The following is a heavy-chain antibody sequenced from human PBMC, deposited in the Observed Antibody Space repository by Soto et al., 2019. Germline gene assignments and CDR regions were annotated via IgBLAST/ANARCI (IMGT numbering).Heavy chain of an antibody. V-gene: IGHV1-69*06. Sequence: SVQVSFKASGGTFSSYAISWVRQAPGQGLEWMGGIIPIFGTANYAQKFQGRVTITADKATSTAYMEMSSLRSEDTAVYYCARCVRDNWNNDAFDIWGQGTMVTVSS. D-gene: IGHD1-1*01. CDR1: GGTFSSYA. CDR3: ARCVRDNWNNDAFDI. CDR2: IIPIFGTA. J-gene: IGHJ3*02.